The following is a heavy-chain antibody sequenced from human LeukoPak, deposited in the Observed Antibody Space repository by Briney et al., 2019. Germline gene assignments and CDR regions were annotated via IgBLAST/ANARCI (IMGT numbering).Heavy chain of an antibody. J-gene: IGHJ6*03. V-gene: IGHV4-39*07. CDR1: GGSISSSSYY. CDR3: ARQRYYMDV. CDR2: AYYSGTN. Sequence: SETLSLTCTVSGGSISSSSYYWAWIRQPPGKGLEWIGSAYYSGTNYYNPSLKSRVTISIDTSKNQFSLRLTSVSAADTAVYYCARQRYYMDVWGKGTTVTVSS.